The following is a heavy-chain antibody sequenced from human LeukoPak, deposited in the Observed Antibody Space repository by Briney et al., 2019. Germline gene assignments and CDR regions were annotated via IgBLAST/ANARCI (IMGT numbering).Heavy chain of an antibody. J-gene: IGHJ5*02. D-gene: IGHD3-10*01. CDR2: INSDGSST. CDR3: ARDLGNSSLWFGELLGGGWFDP. V-gene: IGHV3-74*01. Sequence: GGSLRLSCAASGFTFSSYWMHWVRQAPGKGLVWVSRINSDGSSTSYADSVKGRFTISRDNAKNTLYLQMNSLRAEDTAVYYCARDLGNSSLWFGELLGGGWFDPWGQGTLVTVSS. CDR1: GFTFSSYW.